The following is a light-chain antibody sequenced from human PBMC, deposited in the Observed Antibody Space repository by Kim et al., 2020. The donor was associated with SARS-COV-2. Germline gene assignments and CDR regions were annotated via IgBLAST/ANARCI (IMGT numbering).Light chain of an antibody. J-gene: IGKJ4*01. CDR3: QQYGSSPFLT. CDR1: QSVSSSY. V-gene: IGKV3-20*01. CDR2: GAS. Sequence: PGERATLSCRASQSVSSSYLAWYQQKPGQAPRLLIYGASSRATGIPDRFSGSGSGTDFTLTISRREPEDFAVYYCQQYGSSPFLTFGGGAKVDIK.